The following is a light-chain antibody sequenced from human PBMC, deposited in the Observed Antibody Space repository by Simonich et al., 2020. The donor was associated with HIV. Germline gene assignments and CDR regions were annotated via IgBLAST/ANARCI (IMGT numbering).Light chain of an antibody. CDR1: LSVDSSF. CDR3: QQYGRSPLT. Sequence: EIVLTQSPGTLSLSPGERATLSCRSSLSVDSSFLAWYQQKPGLAPRLLMSDASSRATCIPDRFSGSGSGTDFTLTISRLEPEDFAVYYCQQYGRSPLTFGGGTKVEI. CDR2: DAS. V-gene: IGKV3D-20*01. J-gene: IGKJ4*01.